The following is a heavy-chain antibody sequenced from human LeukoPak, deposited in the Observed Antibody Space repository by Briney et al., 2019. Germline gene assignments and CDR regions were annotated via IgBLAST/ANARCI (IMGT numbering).Heavy chain of an antibody. Sequence: ASVKVSCKASGYTFTSYYMHWVRQAPGQGLEWMGWINPNSGGTNYAQKFQGRVTMTRDTSISTAYMELSRLRSDDTAVYYCASSSKGGYSRDAFDIWGQGTMVTVSS. V-gene: IGHV1-2*02. CDR2: INPNSGGT. J-gene: IGHJ3*02. CDR1: GYTFTSYY. D-gene: IGHD6-13*01. CDR3: ASSSKGGYSRDAFDI.